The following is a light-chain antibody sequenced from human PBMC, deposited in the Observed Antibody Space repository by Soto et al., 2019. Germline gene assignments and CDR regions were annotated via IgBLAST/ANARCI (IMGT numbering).Light chain of an antibody. Sequence: QSALTQPAPVSGSPGQSITISCTGTSSDVGSYNLVSWYQQHPGKAPKLMIYEGSKRPSGVSNRFSGSKSGNTASLTISGLQAEDEADYYCCSYAGSSTPFGGGTKVTVL. J-gene: IGLJ3*02. CDR1: SSDVGSYNL. CDR2: EGS. V-gene: IGLV2-23*01. CDR3: CSYAGSSTP.